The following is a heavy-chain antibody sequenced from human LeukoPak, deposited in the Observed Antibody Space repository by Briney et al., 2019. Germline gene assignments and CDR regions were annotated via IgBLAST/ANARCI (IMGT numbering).Heavy chain of an antibody. J-gene: IGHJ4*02. V-gene: IGHV1-46*01. Sequence: ASVKVSCKASGYTFTSYYMHWVRQAPGQGLEWMGIINPSGGSTSYAQKFQGRVTMTRDTSTSTVYVELSSLRSEDTAVYYCARAVLPYYDFWSGYSHWGQGTLVTVSS. CDR3: ARAVLPYYDFWSGYSH. CDR2: INPSGGST. D-gene: IGHD3-3*01. CDR1: GYTFTSYY.